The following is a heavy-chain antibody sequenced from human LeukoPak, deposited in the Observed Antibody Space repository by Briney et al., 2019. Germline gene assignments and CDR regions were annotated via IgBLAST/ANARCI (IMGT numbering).Heavy chain of an antibody. Sequence: SVKVSCKASGGTFSSYAISWVRQAPGQGLEWMGRIIPIFGTANYAQKFQGRVTITTDESTSTAYIELSSLRSEDTAVYYCARGLRYYYDSSGYYYDGSQDAFDICGQGTMVTVSS. J-gene: IGHJ3*02. CDR3: ARGLRYYYDSSGYYYDGSQDAFDI. D-gene: IGHD3-22*01. CDR2: IIPIFGTA. V-gene: IGHV1-69*05. CDR1: GGTFSSYA.